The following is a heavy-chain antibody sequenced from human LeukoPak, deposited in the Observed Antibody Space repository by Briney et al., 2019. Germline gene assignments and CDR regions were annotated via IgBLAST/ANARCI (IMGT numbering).Heavy chain of an antibody. CDR2: IYYSGST. V-gene: IGHV4-30-4*08. J-gene: IGHJ4*02. D-gene: IGHD4-17*01. CDR1: GGSISSGGYY. Sequence: SQTLSLTCTVSGGSISSGGYYWSWIRQPPGKGLEWIGYIYYSGSTYYNPSLKSRVTISVDTSKNQFSLKLSSVTAADTAVYYCARELHDYGVSYYFDYWGQGTLVTVSS. CDR3: ARELHDYGVSYYFDY.